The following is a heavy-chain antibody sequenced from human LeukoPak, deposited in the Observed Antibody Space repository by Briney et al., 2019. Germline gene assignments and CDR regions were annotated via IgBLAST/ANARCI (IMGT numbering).Heavy chain of an antibody. CDR2: ISDSGGAT. CDR1: GFTFNNHD. V-gene: IGHV3-23*01. Sequence: GGSLRLSCAASGFTFNNHDMTWVRQGPGKGLEWVSRISDSGGATGYGDSVKGRFTISRDNSKNTVYLQMNSLRAEDTAVYYCAKAEAASATDYWGQGTLVTVSS. D-gene: IGHD6-25*01. CDR3: AKAEAASATDY. J-gene: IGHJ4*02.